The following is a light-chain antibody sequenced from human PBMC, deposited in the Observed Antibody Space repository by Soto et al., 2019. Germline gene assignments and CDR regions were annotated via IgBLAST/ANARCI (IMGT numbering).Light chain of an antibody. CDR1: ESVSSY. J-gene: IGKJ4*01. V-gene: IGKV1-39*01. CDR2: AAS. CDR3: QQSYSTPLT. Sequence: DIQMTQSPSSLSASVGDRVTITCRASESVSSYLNWYQQKPGKAPKLLMHAASSLQSGVPSRFSGSGSGTDFTLTISSLQPEDFATYYCQQSYSTPLTFGGGTKVDIK.